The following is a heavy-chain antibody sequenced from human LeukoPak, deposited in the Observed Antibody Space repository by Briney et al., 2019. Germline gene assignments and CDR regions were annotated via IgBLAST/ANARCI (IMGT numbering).Heavy chain of an antibody. Sequence: SETLSLTCNASGGSIIIYYWSWSRQPAGKGLEWIGRIYTSGSTNYNPSLRSRVTISVDKSKNQFSLKLSPVTAADTAVYYCASVMYHDSSGYYYFDYWGQGTLVTVSS. CDR2: IYTSGST. D-gene: IGHD3-22*01. J-gene: IGHJ4*02. V-gene: IGHV4-4*07. CDR1: GGSIIIYY. CDR3: ASVMYHDSSGYYYFDY.